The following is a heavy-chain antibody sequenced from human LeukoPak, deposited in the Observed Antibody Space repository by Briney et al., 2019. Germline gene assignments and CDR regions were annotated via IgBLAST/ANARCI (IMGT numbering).Heavy chain of an antibody. V-gene: IGHV3-33*03. D-gene: IGHD4-17*01. CDR3: ENPDGDYQRGALDI. Sequence: PGGSLRLSCAASGFTFNSYGMHWVRQAPGKGLEWVAVIRYDVNHKYYADSVKGRFIISRDNSKNTLFLQMNSLRAEATATYYGENPDGDYQRGALDIWGQGTLVSVSS. CDR2: IRYDVNHK. CDR1: GFTFNSYG. J-gene: IGHJ3*02.